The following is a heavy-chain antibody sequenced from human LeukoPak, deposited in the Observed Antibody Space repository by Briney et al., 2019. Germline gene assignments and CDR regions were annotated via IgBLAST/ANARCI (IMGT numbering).Heavy chain of an antibody. D-gene: IGHD6-6*01. J-gene: IGHJ4*02. V-gene: IGHV3-30-3*01. CDR2: ISYDGSNK. Sequence: PGRSLRLSCAASGFTFSSYAMHWVRQAPGKGLEWVAVISYDGSNKYYADSVKGRFTISRDNAKNTLYLQMNSLRAEDTAVYYCARELLYSSPSIDYWGQGTLVTVSS. CDR3: ARELLYSSPSIDY. CDR1: GFTFSSYA.